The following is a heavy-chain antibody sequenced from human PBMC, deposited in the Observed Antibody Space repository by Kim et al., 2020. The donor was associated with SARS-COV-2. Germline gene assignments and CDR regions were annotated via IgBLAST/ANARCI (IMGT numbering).Heavy chain of an antibody. CDR3: ANRAGYLYYFDY. J-gene: IGHJ4*02. D-gene: IGHD6-13*01. Sequence: YYADSVKGRFTISRDNSKNTLYLQMNSLRAEDTAVYYCANRAGYLYYFDYWGQGTLVTVSS. V-gene: IGHV3-23*01.